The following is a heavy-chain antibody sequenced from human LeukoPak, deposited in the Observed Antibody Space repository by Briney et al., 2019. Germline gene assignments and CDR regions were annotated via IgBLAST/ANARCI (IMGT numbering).Heavy chain of an antibody. CDR1: GFTFNSYA. Sequence: GGSLRLSCAASGFTFNSYAVRWVRQAPGKGLEWVSAISGGGSSTYYADSVKGRFTISRDNSKNTVYLQMNSLRAEDTAIYYCAKALSGLYYFDYWGQGALVTVSS. D-gene: IGHD1-26*01. CDR2: ISGGGSST. CDR3: AKALSGLYYFDY. V-gene: IGHV3-23*01. J-gene: IGHJ4*02.